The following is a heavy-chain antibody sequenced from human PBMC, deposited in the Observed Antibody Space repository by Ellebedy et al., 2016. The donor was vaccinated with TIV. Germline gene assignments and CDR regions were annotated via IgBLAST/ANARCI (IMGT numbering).Heavy chain of an antibody. V-gene: IGHV1-3*01. J-gene: IGHJ4*02. CDR3: ARERYYGSGSYFDY. CDR2: INAGNGNT. Sequence: ASVKVSCKASGYTFISYTVHWVRQAPGQRLEWMGWINAGNGNTKYSQKFQGRVTITRDTSASTAYMELSSLRSEDTAVYYCARERYYGSGSYFDYWGQGTLVTVS. CDR1: GYTFISYT. D-gene: IGHD3-10*01.